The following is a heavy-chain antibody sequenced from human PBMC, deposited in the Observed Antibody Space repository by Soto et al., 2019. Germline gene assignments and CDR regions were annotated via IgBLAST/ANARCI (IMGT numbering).Heavy chain of an antibody. Sequence: SETLSLTCTFSVGSISSYYWSWIRQPPGKGLEWIGYIYYSGSTNYNPSLKSRVTISVDTSKNQFSLKLSSVTAADTAVYYCARGGGIEVAGTLRYYYYGMEVWGQGTTVTVSS. D-gene: IGHD6-19*01. J-gene: IGHJ6*02. CDR2: IYYSGST. CDR3: ARGGGIEVAGTLRYYYYGMEV. V-gene: IGHV4-59*01. CDR1: VGSISSYY.